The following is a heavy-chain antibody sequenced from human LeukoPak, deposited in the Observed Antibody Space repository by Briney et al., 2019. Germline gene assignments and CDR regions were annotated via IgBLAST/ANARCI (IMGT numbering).Heavy chain of an antibody. CDR2: VYYTGIT. D-gene: IGHD1/OR15-1a*01. Sequence: SETLSLTCTISGVSINTYFWSWIRQPPGKGLEWIGYVYYTGITNYNPSLKSRVSISLDTSKNQFSLRLNAVTAAETAVYYCASQLGGTTFHWGQGTLITVSS. CDR3: ASQLGGTTFH. CDR1: GVSINTYF. V-gene: IGHV4-59*01. J-gene: IGHJ4*02.